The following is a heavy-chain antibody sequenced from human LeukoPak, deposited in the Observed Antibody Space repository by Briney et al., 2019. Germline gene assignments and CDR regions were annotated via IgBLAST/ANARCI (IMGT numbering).Heavy chain of an antibody. CDR1: GFTFDDYA. CDR3: ARVDTRNWFDP. CDR2: ISWNSGSI. V-gene: IGHV3-9*01. J-gene: IGHJ5*02. D-gene: IGHD2-2*01. Sequence: PGGSLRLSCAASGFTFDDYAMHWVWQAPGKGLEWVSGISWNSGSIGYADSVKGRFTISRDNAKNSLYLQMNSLRAEDTAVYYCARVDTRNWFDPWGQGTLVTVSS.